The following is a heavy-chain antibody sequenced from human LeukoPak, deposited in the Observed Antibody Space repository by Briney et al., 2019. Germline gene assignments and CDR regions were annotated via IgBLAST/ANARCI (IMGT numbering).Heavy chain of an antibody. D-gene: IGHD3-22*01. J-gene: IGHJ4*02. V-gene: IGHV4-34*01. CDR2: INHSGST. CDR1: GGSFSDYY. Sequence: PSETLSLTCAVYGGSFSDYYWSWIRQPPGKGLEWIGEINHSGSTNYNPSLKSRVSISIDTSKNQFSLKLSSVTAADTAVYYCARGSSSGYYPIDYWGQGTLVTISS. CDR3: ARGSSSGYYPIDY.